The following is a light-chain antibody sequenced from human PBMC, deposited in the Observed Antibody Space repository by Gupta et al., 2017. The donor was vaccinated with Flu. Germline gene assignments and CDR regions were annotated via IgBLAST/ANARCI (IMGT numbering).Light chain of an antibody. J-gene: IGLJ1*01. V-gene: IGLV2-14*04. CDR3: SSYTTSSTYV. CDR2: DVS. CDR1: SSDVGGYNY. Sequence: SITISCTGTSSDVGGYNYVSWFQKHPGNAPQLMIYDVSNRPSGVPDRFSGSKSGTTASLTISGLQAEDEADYYCSSYTTSSTYVFGTGTKVTVL.